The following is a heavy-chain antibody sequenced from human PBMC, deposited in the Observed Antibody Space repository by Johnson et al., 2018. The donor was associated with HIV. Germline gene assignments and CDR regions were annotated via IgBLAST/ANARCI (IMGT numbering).Heavy chain of an antibody. CDR1: GFTFSNFG. Sequence: QVQLVESGGGVVQPGRSLRLSCAASGFTFSNFGMHWVRQAPGKGLEWVAVIWYDGSNRYYADSVKGRFTISRDNAKNSLYLQMNRLRAGDTAVYYCARRADAFDIWGQGTMVTVSS. CDR3: ARRADAFDI. CDR2: IWYDGSNR. V-gene: IGHV3-33*01. J-gene: IGHJ3*02.